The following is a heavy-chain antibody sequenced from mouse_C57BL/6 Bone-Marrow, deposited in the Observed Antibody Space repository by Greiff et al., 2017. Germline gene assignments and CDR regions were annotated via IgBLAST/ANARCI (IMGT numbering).Heavy chain of an antibody. CDR3: ARDHSTFYY. D-gene: IGHD2-5*01. J-gene: IGHJ2*01. CDR2: ISDGGSYT. Sequence: EVQLVESGGGLVKPGGSLKLSCAASGFTFSSYAMSWVRQTPEKRLEWVATISDGGSYTYYTDNVKGRFTISRDNAKNNLYLQMSHLKSEDTALYYCARDHSTFYYWGQGTTLTVSS. V-gene: IGHV5-4*01. CDR1: GFTFSSYA.